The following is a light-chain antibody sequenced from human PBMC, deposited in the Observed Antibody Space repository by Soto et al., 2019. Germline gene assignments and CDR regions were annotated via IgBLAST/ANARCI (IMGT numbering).Light chain of an antibody. CDR1: NIGSKS. CDR2: GAS. V-gene: IGKV3-15*01. J-gene: IGKJ4*01. CDR3: QHYNNWIAS. Sequence: PPSVSVAPGQTARITCGGNNIGSKSVHWYQQKPGQAPRLLIYGASTRATGIPVRFSGSGSGTEFTLTISSLQSEDFAVYYCQHYNNWIASFGGGTKVDIK.